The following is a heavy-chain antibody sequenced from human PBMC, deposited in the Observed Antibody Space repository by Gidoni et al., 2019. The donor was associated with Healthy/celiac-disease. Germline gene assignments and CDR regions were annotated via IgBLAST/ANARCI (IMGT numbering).Heavy chain of an antibody. J-gene: IGHJ5*02. D-gene: IGHD3-9*01. Sequence: QVQLQESGPGLVKPSETLSLTCTVSVGSISSYYWTWIRQPAGKGLEWIGRIYTSGSTNYNPSLKSRVTMSGDKSKNQFSLKLSSVTAADTAVYYCARERRGGEYYDILTGPILWFDPWGQGTLVTVSS. CDR1: VGSISSYY. CDR2: IYTSGST. CDR3: ARERRGGEYYDILTGPILWFDP. V-gene: IGHV4-4*07.